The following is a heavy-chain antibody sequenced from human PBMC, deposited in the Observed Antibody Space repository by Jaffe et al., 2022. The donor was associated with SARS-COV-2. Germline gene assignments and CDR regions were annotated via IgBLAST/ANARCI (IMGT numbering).Heavy chain of an antibody. CDR3: ASPRARFSDTWYYGMDV. V-gene: IGHV7-4-1*02. CDR2: INTNSGNP. J-gene: IGHJ6*02. D-gene: IGHD3-10*01. Sequence: QVQLVQSGSELKKPGASVKVSCKASGYTFNKYSINWVRQAPGQGLEWLGWINTNSGNPTYAQGFTGRFVFSLDASVSTAYLQINSLKAEDTAVYYCASPRARFSDTWYYGMDVWGQGATVTVSS. CDR1: GYTFNKYS.